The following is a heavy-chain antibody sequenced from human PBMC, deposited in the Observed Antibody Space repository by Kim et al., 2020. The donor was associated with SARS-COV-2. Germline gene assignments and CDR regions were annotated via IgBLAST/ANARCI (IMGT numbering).Heavy chain of an antibody. D-gene: IGHD1-26*01. V-gene: IGHV5-51*01. Sequence: GGSLRLSCTGSGYSFTSYWIAWVRQMPGKGLEWMGVIYPGGSDTRYSPSFQGQVTISADKSISTAYLHWSRLKASDTAMYYCARPISGDAFDIWGQGTMV. CDR1: GYSFTSYW. CDR3: ARPISGDAFDI. CDR2: IYPGGSDT. J-gene: IGHJ3*02.